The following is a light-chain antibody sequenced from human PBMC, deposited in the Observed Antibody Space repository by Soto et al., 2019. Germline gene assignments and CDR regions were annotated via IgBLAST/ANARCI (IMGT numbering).Light chain of an antibody. CDR3: TSWTTSTTMI. V-gene: IGLV2-14*03. CDR2: DVN. CDR1: RSDIGAYNF. J-gene: IGLJ2*01. Sequence: QSVLTQPASVSGSPGQSITISCTGTRSDIGAYNFVSWYQQHPGEVPKLILYDVNVRPSGVSNRFSGSKSGNTASLTISGLQAEDEADYYCTSWTTSTTMIFGVGTQLTVL.